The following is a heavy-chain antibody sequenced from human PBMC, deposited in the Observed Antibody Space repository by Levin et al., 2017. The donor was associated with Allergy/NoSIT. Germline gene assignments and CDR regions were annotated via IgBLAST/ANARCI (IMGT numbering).Heavy chain of an antibody. CDR3: AKDEAAAGFYYYYGMDV. Sequence: EGSLRLSCAASGFTFSYYGIHWVRQAPGKGLEWVAFISYDGDKKNYVDSVKGRFTISRDNSNNTVFLQMNSLRSEDTAVYYCAKDEAAAGFYYYYGMDVWGQGTTVTVSS. V-gene: IGHV3-30*18. CDR2: ISYDGDKK. CDR1: GFTFSYYG. D-gene: IGHD6-13*01. J-gene: IGHJ6*02.